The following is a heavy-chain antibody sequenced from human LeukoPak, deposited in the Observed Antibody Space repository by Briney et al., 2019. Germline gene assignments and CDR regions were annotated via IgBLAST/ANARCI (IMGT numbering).Heavy chain of an antibody. V-gene: IGHV4-39*07. CDR2: IYYGGST. CDR1: GGSISSSSYY. J-gene: IGHJ6*03. CDR3: ARAADYYDSSGYPIRYYYYMDV. D-gene: IGHD3-22*01. Sequence: SETLSLTCTVSGGSISSSSYYWGWIRQPPGKGLEWIGSIYYGGSTYYNPSLKSRVTISVDTSKNQFSLKLSSVTAADTAVYYCARAADYYDSSGYPIRYYYYMDVWGKGTTVTISS.